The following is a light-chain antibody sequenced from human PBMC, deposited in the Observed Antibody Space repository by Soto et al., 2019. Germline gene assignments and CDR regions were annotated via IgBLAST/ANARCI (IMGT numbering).Light chain of an antibody. CDR3: QQRSSWPFT. CDR1: QSVSYY. V-gene: IGKV3-11*01. Sequence: EIVLTQSPGTLSLSPGERATLSCRASQSVSYYLAWYQQKPGQAPRLLIYDASSRATGIPARFSGSGSGTDFTLTISSLEPEDFAVYYCQQRSSWPFTFGPGTKVDIK. J-gene: IGKJ3*01. CDR2: DAS.